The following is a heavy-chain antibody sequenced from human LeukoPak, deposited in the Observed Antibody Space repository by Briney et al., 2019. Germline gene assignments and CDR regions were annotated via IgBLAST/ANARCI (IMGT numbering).Heavy chain of an antibody. J-gene: IGHJ3*02. Sequence: ASVKVSCKASGYTFTSYGISWVRQAPGQGLEWMGWISAYNGNTNYAQKLQGRVTMTTDTSTSTAYMELRSLRSDDTAVYYCARAVDSSSWYPDAFDIWGQGTMVAVSS. CDR2: ISAYNGNT. CDR3: ARAVDSSSWYPDAFDI. V-gene: IGHV1-18*01. CDR1: GYTFTSYG. D-gene: IGHD6-13*01.